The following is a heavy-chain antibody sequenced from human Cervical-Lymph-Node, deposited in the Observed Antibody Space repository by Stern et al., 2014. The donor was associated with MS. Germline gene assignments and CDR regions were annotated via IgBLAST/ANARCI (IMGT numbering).Heavy chain of an antibody. Sequence: QVQLGQSGAEVRKSGSSVKVSCKASGGSFSSYPITWVRQAPGRGLEWMGGIIPVFDMTNSAQKFQGRVTITADKATTTAYMELSSLRSDDTAVYYCARSPRTFGGVAYTFDIWGQGTMVTVSS. CDR2: IIPVFDMT. V-gene: IGHV1-69*17. CDR3: ARSPRTFGGVAYTFDI. J-gene: IGHJ3*02. D-gene: IGHD3-16*01. CDR1: GGSFSSYP.